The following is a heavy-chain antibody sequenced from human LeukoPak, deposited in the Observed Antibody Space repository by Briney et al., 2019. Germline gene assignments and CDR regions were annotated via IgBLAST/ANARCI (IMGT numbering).Heavy chain of an antibody. V-gene: IGHV4-59*12. D-gene: IGHD2-15*01. CDR3: ARDLVVAATSDY. Sequence: SETLSLTCTVSGGSISSYYWSWIRQPPGKGLEWIGYIYYSGSTNYNPSLKSRVTISVDTSKNQFSLKLSSVTAADTAVYYCARDLVVAATSDYWGQGTLVTVSS. CDR1: GGSISSYY. J-gene: IGHJ4*02. CDR2: IYYSGST.